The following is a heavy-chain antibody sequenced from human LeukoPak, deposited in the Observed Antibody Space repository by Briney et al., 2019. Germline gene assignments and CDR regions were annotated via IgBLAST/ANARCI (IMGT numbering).Heavy chain of an antibody. CDR2: IIPILGIA. D-gene: IGHD5/OR15-5a*01. CDR1: GGTFSSYA. V-gene: IGHV1-69*04. J-gene: IGHJ4*02. Sequence: ASVKVSCKASGGTFSSYAISWVRQAPGQGLEWMGRIIPILGIANYAQKFQGRVTITADKSTSTAYMELSSLRSEDTAVYYCARDPSTTLHYFDYWGQGTLVTVSS. CDR3: ARDPSTTLHYFDY.